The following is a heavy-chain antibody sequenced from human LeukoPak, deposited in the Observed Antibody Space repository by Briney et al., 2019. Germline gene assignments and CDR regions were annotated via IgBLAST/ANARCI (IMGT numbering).Heavy chain of an antibody. J-gene: IGHJ4*02. Sequence: GGPLRLSCAASGFTFSSYSMNWVRQAPGKGLEWVSSISSSSSYIYYADSVKGRFTISRDNAKNSLYLQMNSLRAEDTAVYYCVRKVGATTDYWGQGTLVTVSP. CDR3: VRKVGATTDY. CDR1: GFTFSSYS. D-gene: IGHD1-26*01. CDR2: ISSSSSYI. V-gene: IGHV3-21*01.